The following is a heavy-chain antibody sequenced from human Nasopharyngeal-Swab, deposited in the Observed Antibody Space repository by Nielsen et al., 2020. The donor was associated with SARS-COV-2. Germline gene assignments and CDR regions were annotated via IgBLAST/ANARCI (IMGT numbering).Heavy chain of an antibody. V-gene: IGHV6-1*01. D-gene: IGHD1-14*01. Sequence: SETLSLTCAISGDIVSSNSAAWSWIRQSPSRGLEWLGRTYYRSQWYFNYAASVKGRITINPDTSNNQFSLQLSSVTPEDTAVYYCARIAQAAEPHWGQGTLVTVSS. J-gene: IGHJ4*02. CDR2: TYYRSQWYF. CDR3: ARIAQAAEPH. CDR1: GDIVSSNSAA.